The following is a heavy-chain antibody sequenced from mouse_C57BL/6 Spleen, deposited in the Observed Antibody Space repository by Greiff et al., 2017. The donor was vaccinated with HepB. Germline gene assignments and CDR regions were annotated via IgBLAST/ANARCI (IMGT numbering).Heavy chain of an antibody. V-gene: IGHV1-22*01. J-gene: IGHJ4*01. CDR1: GYTFTDYN. CDR2: INPNNGGT. CDR3: AIDGNYGKLWHYAMDY. D-gene: IGHD2-1*01. Sequence: EVQLQQSGPELVKPGASVKMSCKASGYTFTDYNMHWVKQSHGKSLEWIGYINPNNGGTSYNQKFKGKATLTVNKSSSTAYMELRSLTSEDSAVYYCAIDGNYGKLWHYAMDYWGQGTSVTVSS.